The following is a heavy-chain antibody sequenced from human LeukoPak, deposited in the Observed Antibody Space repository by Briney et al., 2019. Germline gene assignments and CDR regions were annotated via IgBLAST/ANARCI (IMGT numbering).Heavy chain of an antibody. CDR1: GFTFSSYW. CDR2: ISWNSGSI. V-gene: IGHV3-9*03. Sequence: GGSLRLSCAASGFTFSSYWMHWVRQAPGKGLEWVSGISWNSGSIGYADSVKGRFTISRDNAKNSLYLQMNSLRAEDMALYYCAKGSGTLGDAFDIWGQGTMVTVSS. J-gene: IGHJ3*02. D-gene: IGHD3-16*01. CDR3: AKGSGTLGDAFDI.